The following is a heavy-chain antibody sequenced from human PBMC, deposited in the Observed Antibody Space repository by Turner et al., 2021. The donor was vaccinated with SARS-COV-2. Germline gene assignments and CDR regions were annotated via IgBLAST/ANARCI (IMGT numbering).Heavy chain of an antibody. Sequence: QLQLQESGPGLVKPSETLSLACSGSGGAISSSSYYWGWFRQPPGKGLEWIATIYYSGSTYYDPSLKSRVTRSVNTSKNQFSLKLSAVTSADTAVDYCARRRFVGGYSFDYWGQGTLVTVSS. D-gene: IGHD3-22*01. J-gene: IGHJ4*02. V-gene: IGHV4-39*01. CDR3: ARRRFVGGYSFDY. CDR1: GGAISSSSYY. CDR2: IYYSGST.